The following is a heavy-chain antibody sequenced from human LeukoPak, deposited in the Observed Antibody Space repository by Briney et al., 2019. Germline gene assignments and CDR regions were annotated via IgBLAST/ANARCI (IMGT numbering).Heavy chain of an antibody. Sequence: GGSLRLSCAASGFTVSSNYMSWVRQAPGKGLEWVSVIYSGGSTYYADSVKGRFTISRDNSKNTLYPQMNSLRAEDTAVYYCARGYYYDSSGYNDYWGQGTLVTVSS. CDR1: GFTVSSNY. CDR2: IYSGGST. V-gene: IGHV3-66*01. CDR3: ARGYYYDSSGYNDY. J-gene: IGHJ4*02. D-gene: IGHD3-22*01.